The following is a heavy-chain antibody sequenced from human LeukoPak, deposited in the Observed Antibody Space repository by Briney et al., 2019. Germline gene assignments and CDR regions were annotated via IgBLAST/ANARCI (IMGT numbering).Heavy chain of an antibody. Sequence: PGGSLRLSCAASGFTFSNAWMSWVRQAPGKGLEWVDRIKSKTDGGTTDYAAPVKDRFTFSRDDSKNTLYLQMNNLQTEDTAVYYCTTSLSGYDFLFDYWGQGTLVTVSS. J-gene: IGHJ4*02. V-gene: IGHV3-15*01. CDR2: IKSKTDGGTT. D-gene: IGHD5-12*01. CDR3: TTSLSGYDFLFDY. CDR1: GFTFSNAW.